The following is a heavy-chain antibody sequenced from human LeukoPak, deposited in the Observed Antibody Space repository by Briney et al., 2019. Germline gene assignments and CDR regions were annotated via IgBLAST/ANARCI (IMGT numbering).Heavy chain of an antibody. CDR2: ISASNGNT. CDR1: GYTFTSDG. Sequence: ASVKVSRKGSGYTFTSDGISWVRQPPGQGMEWVGWISASNGNTNYAQTLQGRGTMTTATSTSTGYMELRSLRSDDTAVYDCARGVDILAGGNWFDSWGQGALVTVSS. J-gene: IGHJ5*01. CDR3: ARGVDILAGGNWFDS. D-gene: IGHD3-9*01. V-gene: IGHV1-18*01.